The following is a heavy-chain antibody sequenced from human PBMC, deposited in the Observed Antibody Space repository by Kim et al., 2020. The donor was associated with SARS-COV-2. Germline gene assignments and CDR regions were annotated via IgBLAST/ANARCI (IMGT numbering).Heavy chain of an antibody. Sequence: GGSLRLSCAASGFTFDDYAMHWVRQAPGKGLEWVSGISWNSGSIGYADSVKGRFTISRDNAKNSLYLQMNSLRAEDTALYYCAKGLPPGAAPTWFDYWGQGTLVTVSS. CDR2: ISWNSGSI. CDR3: AKGLPPGAAPTWFDY. CDR1: GFTFDDYA. J-gene: IGHJ4*02. V-gene: IGHV3-9*01. D-gene: IGHD2-15*01.